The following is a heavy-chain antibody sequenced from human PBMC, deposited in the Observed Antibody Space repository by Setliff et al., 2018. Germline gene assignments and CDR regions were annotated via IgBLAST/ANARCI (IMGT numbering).Heavy chain of an antibody. D-gene: IGHD4-17*01. V-gene: IGHV4-38-2*01. J-gene: IGHJ3*02. CDR3: ARPHGGDYAFDI. CDR1: GYSISSDYY. CDR2: IFYRGTT. Sequence: PSETLSLTCDVSGYSISSDYYWGWIRQPPGRGLEWIGTIFYRGTTYYNLSLKSPVTISLDASKNQVSLKLSSVTAADTAVYYCARPHGGDYAFDIWGQGTMVTVSS.